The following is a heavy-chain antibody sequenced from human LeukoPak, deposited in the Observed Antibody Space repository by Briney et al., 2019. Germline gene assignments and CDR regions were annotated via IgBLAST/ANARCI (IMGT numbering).Heavy chain of an antibody. CDR3: AGDLEGYGGHAFDI. Sequence: PGGSLRLSCAGSGFSFSSHGMNWVRQAPGKGLEWVSGISPSGDITYYTDSVRGRFTISRDNFKNTLSLQVNSLRAEDTAVYYCAGDLEGYGGHAFDIWGQGTMVTVSS. D-gene: IGHD4-23*01. CDR1: GFSFSSHG. V-gene: IGHV3-23*01. CDR2: ISPSGDIT. J-gene: IGHJ3*02.